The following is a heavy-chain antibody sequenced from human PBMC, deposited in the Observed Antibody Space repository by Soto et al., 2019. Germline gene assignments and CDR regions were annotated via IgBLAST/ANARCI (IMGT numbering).Heavy chain of an antibody. CDR2: INPNSGGT. D-gene: IGHD4-17*01. J-gene: IGHJ4*02. V-gene: IGHV1-2*02. Sequence: ASVKVSCKASGYTFTGYYMHWVRQAPGQGLEWMGWINPNSGGTNYAQKFQGRVTMTRDVSISTAYMELSRLRSDDTALYYCVRDDYGGNSSVFVDYWGQGTLVTVSS. CDR3: VRDDYGGNSSVFVDY. CDR1: GYTFTGYY.